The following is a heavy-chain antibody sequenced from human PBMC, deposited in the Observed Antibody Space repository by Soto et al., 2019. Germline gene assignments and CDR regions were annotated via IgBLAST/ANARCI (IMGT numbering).Heavy chain of an antibody. V-gene: IGHV1-2*02. CDR2: INSNSGGT. Sequence: SVKVSCKASGYTFTGYYIHGVLQSPPQWLDGTGWINSNSGGTNFAQKFRGRVTMTRDTSISTAYMALSRLRSDDTAVFYCARESGIAARSGENFDYWGQGTLVTVSS. D-gene: IGHD6-6*01. CDR3: ARESGIAARSGENFDY. CDR1: GYTFTGYY. J-gene: IGHJ4*02.